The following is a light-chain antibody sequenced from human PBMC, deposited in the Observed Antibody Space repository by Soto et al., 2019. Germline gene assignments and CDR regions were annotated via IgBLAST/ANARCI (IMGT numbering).Light chain of an antibody. CDR1: SGDLGLYNY. CDR2: EVN. CDR3: SSYAGSNTLI. Sequence: QSALTQPPSASGSPGQSITISCAGTSGDLGLYNYVSWFQQHPGKAPKLIIFEVNKRPSGVPDRCSGSKSGNPASLTVSGLQADDEAQYYCSSYAGSNTLIFGGGTKLTVL. J-gene: IGLJ2*01. V-gene: IGLV2-8*01.